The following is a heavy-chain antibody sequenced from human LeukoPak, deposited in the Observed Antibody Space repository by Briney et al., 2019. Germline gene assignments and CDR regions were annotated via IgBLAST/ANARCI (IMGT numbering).Heavy chain of an antibody. D-gene: IGHD3-3*01. CDR2: IYYSGST. J-gene: IGHJ4*02. Sequence: SETLSLTCTVSGGSISSYYWSWIRQPPGKGLEWIGYIYYSGSTNYNPSLKSRVTISVDTSKNQFSLKPSSVTAADTAVYYCASSPYYDFWSGYLPPFDYWGQGTLVTVSS. V-gene: IGHV4-59*01. CDR3: ASSPYYDFWSGYLPPFDY. CDR1: GGSISSYY.